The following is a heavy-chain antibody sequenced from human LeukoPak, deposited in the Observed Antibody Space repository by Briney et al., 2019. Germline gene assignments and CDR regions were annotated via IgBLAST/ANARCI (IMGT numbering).Heavy chain of an antibody. V-gene: IGHV4-4*02. CDR1: GDSLNTNTW. CDR3: ARGGDIVGATKLDY. Sequence: SETLSLTCAVSGDSLNTNTWWSWVRQPPGKGLEWTGEIFHSGSTNYHPSLESRLTISMDKSKNHFSLKLSSVTAADTAVYYCARGGDIVGATKLDYWGQGTLVTVSS. J-gene: IGHJ4*02. CDR2: IFHSGST. D-gene: IGHD1-26*01.